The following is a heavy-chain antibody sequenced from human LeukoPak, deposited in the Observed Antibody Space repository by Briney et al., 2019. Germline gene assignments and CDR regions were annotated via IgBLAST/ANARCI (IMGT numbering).Heavy chain of an antibody. CDR2: YEPERGEI. J-gene: IGHJ4*02. CDR3: APGTYYYVTAVF. D-gene: IGHD3-10*02. CDR1: GHTLTDLA. Sequence: ASVKVSCKVSGHTLTDLAMHWVRQAPGKGLEWMGGYEPERGEIIYAQELQGRVTMTQDTSTETAYMELSSLTPEDTAVYYCAPGTYYYVTAVFWGQGTLVTVSS. V-gene: IGHV1-24*01.